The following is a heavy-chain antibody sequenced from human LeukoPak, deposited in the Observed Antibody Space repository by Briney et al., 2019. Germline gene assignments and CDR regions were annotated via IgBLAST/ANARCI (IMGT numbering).Heavy chain of an antibody. CDR2: IYYSGST. CDR3: AGQTDSSGYSY. D-gene: IGHD3-22*01. J-gene: IGHJ4*02. V-gene: IGHV4-59*08. CDR1: VGSISSYY. Sequence: SETLSLTCPVSVGSISSYYWSWLRQPPGKGLEWIGYIYYSGSTNYNPSLKSRVTISVDTSKNQFSLKLSSVTAADTAVYYCAGQTDSSGYSYWGQGTLVTVSS.